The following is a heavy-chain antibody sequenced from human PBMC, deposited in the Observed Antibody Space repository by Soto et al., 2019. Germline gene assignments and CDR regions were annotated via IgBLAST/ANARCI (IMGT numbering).Heavy chain of an antibody. CDR3: VRDTMRASAAASLDY. D-gene: IGHD6-13*01. Sequence: EVHLVDSGGGLVQPGGSLRLSCAASGFTFSTYEFNWVRQAPGRGLEWISYISVSGNIIKYADSVKGRFTISRDNAENSLHLHMSSLRVDDTAVYFCVRDTMRASAAASLDYWGQGTQVIVSS. J-gene: IGHJ4*02. CDR2: ISVSGNII. CDR1: GFTFSTYE. V-gene: IGHV3-48*03.